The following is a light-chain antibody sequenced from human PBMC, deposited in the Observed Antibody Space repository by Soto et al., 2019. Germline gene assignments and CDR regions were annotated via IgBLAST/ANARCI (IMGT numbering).Light chain of an antibody. V-gene: IGLV1-40*01. J-gene: IGLJ3*02. CDR3: QSYDSSLSAWV. CDR2: GNN. Sequence: QAALTQPPSVSGAPGRRVTISCTGTRSNIGAGYDVHWYQQLPGTAPKLLIYGNNNRPSGVPDRFSGSKSGTSASLAITGLQAEDESDYYCQSYDSSLSAWVFGGGTKLTVL. CDR1: RSNIGAGYD.